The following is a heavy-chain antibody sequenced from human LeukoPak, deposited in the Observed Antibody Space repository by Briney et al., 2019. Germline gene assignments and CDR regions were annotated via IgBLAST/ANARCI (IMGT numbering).Heavy chain of an antibody. CDR1: GGTFISYA. CDR2: INPILCIA. V-gene: IGHV1-69*04. J-gene: IGHJ6*02. D-gene: IGHD3-10*01. CDR3: ARESPPYGSASRYYYYGMDV. Sequence: GTSVKVSCKASGGTFISYAISWVRQAPGQGQEWMGGINPILCIANYSQKFQGTLTITADKSTSTAYIELSSLRSDDTAVYYCARESPPYGSASRYYYYGMDVWGQGTTVTVSS.